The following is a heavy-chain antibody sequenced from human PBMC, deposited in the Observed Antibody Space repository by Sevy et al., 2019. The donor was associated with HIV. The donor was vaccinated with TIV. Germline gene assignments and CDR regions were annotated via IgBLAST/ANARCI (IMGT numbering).Heavy chain of an antibody. Sequence: SETLSLTCAVSGGSVSSNNWWSWVRQPPGKGLEWIGEIYRSGNTNYNPSLKTRLTISVDKSKNQFHLRLSSVTAADTAVYYCARFGYFDISGYPLYYFDFWGQGTLVTVSS. CDR3: ARFGYFDISGYPLYYFDF. CDR2: IYRSGNT. CDR1: GGSVSSNNW. J-gene: IGHJ4*02. D-gene: IGHD3-22*01. V-gene: IGHV4-4*02.